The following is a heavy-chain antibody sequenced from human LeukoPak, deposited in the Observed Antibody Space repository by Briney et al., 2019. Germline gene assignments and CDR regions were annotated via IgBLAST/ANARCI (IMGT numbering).Heavy chain of an antibody. Sequence: GGSLRLSCAASGFTFSSYSMNWVRQAPGKGLEWVSSISSSTSYIYYADSMKGRFTISRDNAKNSLYLQMNSLRAEDTAVYYCAELGITMIGGVWGKGTTVTISS. CDR2: ISSSTSYI. D-gene: IGHD3-10*02. J-gene: IGHJ6*04. V-gene: IGHV3-21*01. CDR3: AELGITMIGGV. CDR1: GFTFSSYS.